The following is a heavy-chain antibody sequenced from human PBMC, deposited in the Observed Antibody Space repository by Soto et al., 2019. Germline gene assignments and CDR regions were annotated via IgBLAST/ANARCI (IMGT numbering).Heavy chain of an antibody. V-gene: IGHV3-23*01. D-gene: IGHD6-19*01. Sequence: EVQLLESGGGLVQPGGSLRLSCAASGFTFSSYAMSWVRQAPGKGLEWVSAISGSGGTTYYADSVKGRFTFSRDNSKTPLYLQLTSRRAEDTAVYYCAKTANGWFSAFDICGQGKMVTVSS. J-gene: IGHJ3*02. CDR2: ISGSGGTT. CDR3: AKTANGWFSAFDI. CDR1: GFTFSSYA.